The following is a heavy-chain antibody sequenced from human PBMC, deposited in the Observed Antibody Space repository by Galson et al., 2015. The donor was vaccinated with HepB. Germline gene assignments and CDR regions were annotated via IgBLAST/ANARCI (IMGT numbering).Heavy chain of an antibody. CDR3: ARGHSSGWQRYFDY. CDR2: ISSSGSTI. V-gene: IGHV3-48*03. CDR1: GFTFSSYE. Sequence: SLRLSCAASGFTFSSYEMNWVRQAPGKGLEWVSYISSSGSTIYYADSVKGRFTISRDNAKNSLYLQMNSLRAEDTAVYYCARGHSSGWQRYFDYWGQGTLVTVSS. D-gene: IGHD6-19*01. J-gene: IGHJ4*02.